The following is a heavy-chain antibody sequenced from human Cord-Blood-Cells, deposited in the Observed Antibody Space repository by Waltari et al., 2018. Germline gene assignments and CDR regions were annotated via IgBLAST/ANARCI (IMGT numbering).Heavy chain of an antibody. J-gene: IGHJ4*02. CDR1: GYTFTSYD. CDR2: MNPNSGNT. Sequence: QVQLVQSGAEVKKPGASVKVSCKASGYTFTSYDITWVRPATGQGLEWMGWMNPNSGNTGYAQKFQGRVTMTRNTSISTAYMELSSLRSEDTAVYYCARVDSYGYCTNGVCYDYWGQGTLVTVSS. D-gene: IGHD2-8*01. CDR3: ARVDSYGYCTNGVCYDY. V-gene: IGHV1-8*01.